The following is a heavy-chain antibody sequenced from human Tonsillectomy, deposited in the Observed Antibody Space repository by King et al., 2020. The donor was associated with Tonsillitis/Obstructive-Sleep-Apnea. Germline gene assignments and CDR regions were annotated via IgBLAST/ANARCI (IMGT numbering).Heavy chain of an antibody. CDR3: ARGARYYDTSGRDAFDI. CDR2: IKKDGHEE. J-gene: IGHJ3*02. D-gene: IGHD3-22*01. V-gene: IGHV3-7*01. Sequence: VQLVESGGALVQPGGSLRLSCAASGFTFSSYWMNWVRQAPGKGLEWVANIKKDGHEEYYVDSVKGRFTISRDNAKNSLSLQMNSLRAEDTAVYYCARGARYYDTSGRDAFDIWGQGARVTVSS. CDR1: GFTFSSYW.